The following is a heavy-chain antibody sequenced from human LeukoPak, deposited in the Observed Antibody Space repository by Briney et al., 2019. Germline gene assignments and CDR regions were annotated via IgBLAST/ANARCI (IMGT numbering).Heavy chain of an antibody. V-gene: IGHV3-53*01. Sequence: GGSLRLSCAASGFTFSTYWMQWVRQAPGKGLEWVSVIYSGGSTYYADSVKGRFTISRDNSKNTLYLQMNSLRAEDTAVYYCARDFTYGSGSFDYWGQGTLVTVSS. CDR1: GFTFSTYW. CDR3: ARDFTYGSGSFDY. CDR2: IYSGGST. J-gene: IGHJ4*02. D-gene: IGHD3-10*01.